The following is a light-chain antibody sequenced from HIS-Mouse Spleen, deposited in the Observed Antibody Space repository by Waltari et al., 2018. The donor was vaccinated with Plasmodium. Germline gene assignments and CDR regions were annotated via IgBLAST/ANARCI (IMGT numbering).Light chain of an antibody. J-gene: IGLJ1*01. CDR2: DVS. Sequence: QSALTQPRSVSGSPGQSVTISCTGTSSDVGGYNYVSWYQQHPGKAPKLLIYDVSKRPPGVPDRFYGAKSGNTGSLTSSGLQAEDEADYYCCSYAGSYTYVVGTGTKVTVL. CDR3: CSYAGSYTYV. V-gene: IGLV2-11*01. CDR1: SSDVGGYNY.